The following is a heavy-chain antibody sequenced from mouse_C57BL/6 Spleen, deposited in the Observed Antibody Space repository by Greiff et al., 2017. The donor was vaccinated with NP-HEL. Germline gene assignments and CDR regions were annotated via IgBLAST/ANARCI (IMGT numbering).Heavy chain of an antibody. CDR1: GFTFSSYA. CDR2: ISDGGSYT. CDR3: ARPNDGYYGYFDY. D-gene: IGHD2-3*01. Sequence: EVKLVESGGGLVKPGGSLKLSCAASGFTFSSYAMSWVRQTPEKRLEWVATISDGGSYTYYPDNVKGRFTISRDNAKNNLYLQMSHLKSEDTAMYYCARPNDGYYGYFDYWGQGTTLTVSS. J-gene: IGHJ2*01. V-gene: IGHV5-4*03.